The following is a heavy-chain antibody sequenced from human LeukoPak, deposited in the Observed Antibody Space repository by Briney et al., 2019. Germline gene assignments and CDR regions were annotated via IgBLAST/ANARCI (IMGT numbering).Heavy chain of an antibody. V-gene: IGHV1-8*03. CDR1: GYTFTSYD. CDR3: ARGQVTMVRGVIRSVWFDP. D-gene: IGHD3-10*01. CDR2: MNPNSGNT. J-gene: IGHJ5*02. Sequence: ASVKVSCKASGYTFTSYDINWVRQAPGEGLEWMGWMNPNSGNTGYAQKFQGRVTITRNTSISTAYMELSSLRSGDTAVYYCARGQVTMVRGVIRSVWFDPWGQGTLVTVSS.